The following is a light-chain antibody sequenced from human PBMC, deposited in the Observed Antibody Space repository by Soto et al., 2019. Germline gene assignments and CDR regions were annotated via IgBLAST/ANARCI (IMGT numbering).Light chain of an antibody. Sequence: DIQITPSPSSLFASVRDRVTITFQAKQDISNYLNWYQQKPGKAPNLLIYDASNLETGVPSRFSGSGSGTHFTFTISSLQPEDIATYYCQQYDNLPPTWTFGQGTKVDIK. CDR1: QDISNY. CDR3: QQYDNLPPTWT. CDR2: DAS. V-gene: IGKV1-33*01. J-gene: IGKJ1*01.